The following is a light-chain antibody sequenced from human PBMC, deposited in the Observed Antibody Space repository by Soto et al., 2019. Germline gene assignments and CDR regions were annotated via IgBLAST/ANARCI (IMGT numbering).Light chain of an antibody. CDR3: GAWDTSLSGVV. CDR2: DAN. Sequence: QSVLTQPPSVSAAPGQKVIISCSGSSSNIGNNYVSWYQQLPGTAPRLIIYDANKRPSEIPDRFSGSKSATSATLGITGLQTGDEADYYCGAWDTSLSGVVFGGGTQLTVL. V-gene: IGLV1-51*01. CDR1: SSNIGNNY. J-gene: IGLJ2*01.